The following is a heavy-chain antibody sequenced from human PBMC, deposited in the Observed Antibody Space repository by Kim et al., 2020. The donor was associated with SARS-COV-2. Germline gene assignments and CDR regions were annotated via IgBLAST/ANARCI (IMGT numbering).Heavy chain of an antibody. D-gene: IGHD6-13*01. CDR2: ST. V-gene: IGHV3-53*01. Sequence: STFYADAVKGRITISRDNSKNTLYLQMNRLGDEDTAVYYCARESSSWLDYWGQGTLVTVSS. CDR3: ARESSSWLDY. J-gene: IGHJ4*02.